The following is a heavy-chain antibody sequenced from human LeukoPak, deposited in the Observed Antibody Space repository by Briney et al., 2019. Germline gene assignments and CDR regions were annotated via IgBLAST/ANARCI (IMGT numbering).Heavy chain of an antibody. Sequence: GGSPRLSCAASGFTFSDYYMSWIRQAPGKGLEWVSYISSSGSTIYYADSVKGRFTISRDNSKNTLYLQMNSLRAEDTAVYYCAKDRNLAVAGINYFDYWGQGTLVTVSS. CDR1: GFTFSDYY. CDR2: ISSSGSTI. D-gene: IGHD6-19*01. V-gene: IGHV3-11*01. J-gene: IGHJ4*02. CDR3: AKDRNLAVAGINYFDY.